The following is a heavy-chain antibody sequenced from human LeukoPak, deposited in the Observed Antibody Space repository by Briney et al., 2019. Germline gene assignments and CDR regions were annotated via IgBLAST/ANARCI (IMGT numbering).Heavy chain of an antibody. V-gene: IGHV4-59*01. CDR2: IYYSGST. D-gene: IGHD1-26*01. Sequence: KPSETLSLTCTVSGGSISSYYWSWIRQPPGKGLEWIGYIYYSGSTNYNPSLKSRVTISVDTSKNQFSLKLSSVTAADTAVYYCARAGSREDYMDVWGKGTTVTISS. CDR3: ARAGSREDYMDV. CDR1: GGSISSYY. J-gene: IGHJ6*03.